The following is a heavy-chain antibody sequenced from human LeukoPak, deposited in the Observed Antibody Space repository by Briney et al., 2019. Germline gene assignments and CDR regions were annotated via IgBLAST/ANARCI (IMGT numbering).Heavy chain of an antibody. CDR2: ISGSGGST. V-gene: IGHV3-23*01. CDR3: AKDQGDIVVVPAAEYPDY. Sequence: HPGGSLRLSCAASGFTFSSYAMSWVRQAPGKGLEWVSAISGSGGSTYYADSVKGRFTISRDNSKNTLYLQMNSLRAEDTAVYYCAKDQGDIVVVPAAEYPDYWGQGTLVTVSS. CDR1: GFTFSSYA. J-gene: IGHJ4*02. D-gene: IGHD2-2*01.